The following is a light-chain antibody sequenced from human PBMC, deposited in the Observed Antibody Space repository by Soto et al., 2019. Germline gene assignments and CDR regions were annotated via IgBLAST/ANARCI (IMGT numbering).Light chain of an antibody. Sequence: QSALTQPASVSGSPGQSITISCTGTSSDVGGYNYVSWYQQHPGKAPKLMIYDVSNRPSGVSNRFSGSKSGNTASLTISGLQAEDEADYYCSSYTSSNNYVFGTGPKVTVL. CDR1: SSDVGGYNY. CDR2: DVS. J-gene: IGLJ1*01. V-gene: IGLV2-14*01. CDR3: SSYTSSNNYV.